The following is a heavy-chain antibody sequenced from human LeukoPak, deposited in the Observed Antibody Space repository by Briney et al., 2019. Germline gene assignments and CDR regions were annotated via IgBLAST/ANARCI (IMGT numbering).Heavy chain of an antibody. CDR1: GFTFSSYG. CDR2: IWYDGSNK. J-gene: IGHJ4*02. Sequence: GGSLRLSCAASGFTFSSYGMHWVRQAPGKGLEWVAVIWYDGSNKYYADSVKGRFTISRDNSKNTLYLQMNSLRAEDTAVYYCARDGGFLGDYVDYFDYWGQGTLVTVSS. D-gene: IGHD4-17*01. V-gene: IGHV3-33*01. CDR3: ARDGGFLGDYVDYFDY.